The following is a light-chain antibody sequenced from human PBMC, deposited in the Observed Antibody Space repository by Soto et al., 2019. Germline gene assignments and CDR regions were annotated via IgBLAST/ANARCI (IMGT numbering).Light chain of an antibody. CDR2: GGF. CDR3: QQYNSWPLT. V-gene: IGKV3D-15*01. CDR1: QSVDSN. Sequence: EVVNTLSLAIMSVSPGAQATSPCRASQSVDSNLAWYQQRRGQPPRLVIYGGFSRATGIPDRFSGGGSGTEFTVTISSLQSEDFAVHYCQQYNSWPLTFGGGTKVDI. J-gene: IGKJ4*01.